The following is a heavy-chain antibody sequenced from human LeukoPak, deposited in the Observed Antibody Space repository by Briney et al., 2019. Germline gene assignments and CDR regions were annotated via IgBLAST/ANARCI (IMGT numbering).Heavy chain of an antibody. V-gene: IGHV4-59*12. Sequence: PSETLSLTCTVSGGSISSYYWSWIRQPPGKGLEWIGYIYYSGSTNYNPSLKSRVTISVDTSKNQFSLKLSSVTAADTAVYYCARRIRWYCSGGSCRDYWGQGTLVTVSS. D-gene: IGHD2-15*01. J-gene: IGHJ4*02. CDR1: GGSISSYY. CDR3: ARRIRWYCSGGSCRDY. CDR2: IYYSGST.